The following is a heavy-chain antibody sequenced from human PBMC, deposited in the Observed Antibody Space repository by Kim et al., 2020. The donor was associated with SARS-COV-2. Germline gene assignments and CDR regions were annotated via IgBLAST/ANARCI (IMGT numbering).Heavy chain of an antibody. Sequence: ADAVEGRFSISRDNSKNTLYLQVSSLRAEDTAVYYCARNYYISGTYNPHYWAQGTLVTVSS. CDR3: ARNYYISGTYNPHY. V-gene: IGHV3-30*07. D-gene: IGHD3-10*01. J-gene: IGHJ4*02.